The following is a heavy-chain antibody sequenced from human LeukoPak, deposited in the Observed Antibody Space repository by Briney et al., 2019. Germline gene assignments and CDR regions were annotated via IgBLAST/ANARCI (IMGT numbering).Heavy chain of an antibody. CDR1: GFTVSSNY. V-gene: IGHV3-66*01. CDR2: IYSGGST. D-gene: IGHD5-24*01. J-gene: IGHJ4*02. CDR3: ARVERWLQSYFDF. Sequence: GGSLRLSCTASGFTVSSNYMSWVRQAPGKGLEWVSVIYSGGSTYYADSVKGRFTISRDNSKNTLYLQMNSLRAEDTAVYYCARVERWLQSYFDFWGQGTLVTVSS.